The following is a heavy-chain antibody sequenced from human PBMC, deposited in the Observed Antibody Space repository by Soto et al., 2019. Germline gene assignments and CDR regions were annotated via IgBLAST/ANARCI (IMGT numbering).Heavy chain of an antibody. V-gene: IGHV4-4*02. CDR1: GASISSTTW. J-gene: IGHJ5*02. CDR2: IYHSGST. CDR3: ARDYFDSSDYTTNWFDP. Sequence: SETLSLTCAVSGASISSTTWWSWVRQPAGKGLEWIGDIYHSGSTNYNPSLKSRVTISVDKSKNQFSLKVTSVTAADTALYYCARDYFDSSDYTTNWFDPWGQGTLVTVSS. D-gene: IGHD3-22*01.